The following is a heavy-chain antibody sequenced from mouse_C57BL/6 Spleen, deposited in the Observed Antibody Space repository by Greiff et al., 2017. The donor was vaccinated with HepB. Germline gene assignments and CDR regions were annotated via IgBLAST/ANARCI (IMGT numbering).Heavy chain of an antibody. CDR1: GYTFTSYD. Sequence: VQLVESGPELVKPGASVKLSCKASGYTFTSYDINWVKQRPGQGLEWIGWIYPRDGSTKYNEKFKGKATLTVDTSSSTAYMELHSLTSEDAAVYFCAREGYYGSSYEGFAYWGQGTLVTVSA. J-gene: IGHJ3*01. D-gene: IGHD1-1*01. CDR2: IYPRDGST. CDR3: AREGYYGSSYEGFAY. V-gene: IGHV1-85*01.